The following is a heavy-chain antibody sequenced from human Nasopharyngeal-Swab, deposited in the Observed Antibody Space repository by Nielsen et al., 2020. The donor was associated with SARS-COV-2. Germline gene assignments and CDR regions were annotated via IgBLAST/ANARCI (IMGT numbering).Heavy chain of an antibody. V-gene: IGHV1-69*13. CDR2: IIPIFGTA. Sequence: SVKVSCKAYGGTFSSYAISWVRQAPGQGLEWMGGIIPIFGTANYAQKFQGRVTITADESTSTAYMELSSLRSEDTAVYYCARGIAAAGTLSGYYYGMDVWGQGTTVTVSS. J-gene: IGHJ6*02. D-gene: IGHD6-13*01. CDR3: ARGIAAAGTLSGYYYGMDV. CDR1: GGTFSSYA.